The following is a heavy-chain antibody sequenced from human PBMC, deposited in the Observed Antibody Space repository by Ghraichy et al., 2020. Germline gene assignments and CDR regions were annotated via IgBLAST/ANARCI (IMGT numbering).Heavy chain of an antibody. D-gene: IGHD2-2*01. CDR2: ISAYNGYT. CDR1: GYTFTNYG. Sequence: GESLNISCKTSGYTFTNYGISWVRQAPGQGLEWMGWISAYNGYTDNAQKFQGRVTMTTDTSTNTAYMEMRDLRSDDTAVYYCARVLGYCFSTNCQLWFDPWGQGALVTVSS. CDR3: ARVLGYCFSTNCQLWFDP. J-gene: IGHJ5*02. V-gene: IGHV1-18*04.